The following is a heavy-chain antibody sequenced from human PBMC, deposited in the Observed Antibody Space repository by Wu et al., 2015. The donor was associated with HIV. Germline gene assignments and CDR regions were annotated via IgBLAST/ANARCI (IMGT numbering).Heavy chain of an antibody. CDR3: ARQNSAWTDLDH. CDR2: IHYSGIT. J-gene: IGHJ4*01. CDR1: GGSISNYY. V-gene: IGHV4-59*08. Sequence: QVQLQESGPGLVKPSETLSLTCTVSGGSISNYYWNWIRQPPGKGLEWIGHIHYSGITDYNPSLKSRVTMSVEHVRNRFSLKKLNFCDRRQTGGHLNYCARQNSAWTDLDHWGQ. D-gene: IGHD1-1*01.